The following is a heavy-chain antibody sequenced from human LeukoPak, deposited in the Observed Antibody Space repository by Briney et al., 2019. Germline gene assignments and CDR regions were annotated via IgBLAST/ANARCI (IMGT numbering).Heavy chain of an antibody. D-gene: IGHD3-22*01. Sequence: SQTLSLTCTVSGGSISSGSYYWSWIRQPAGKGLEWIGRIYTSGSTNYNPSLKSRVTISVDTSKNQFSLKLSSVTAADTAVYYCARSHDSSGYYYEDWGQGTLVTVSS. CDR2: IYTSGST. CDR1: GGSISSGSYY. V-gene: IGHV4-61*02. J-gene: IGHJ4*02. CDR3: ARSHDSSGYYYED.